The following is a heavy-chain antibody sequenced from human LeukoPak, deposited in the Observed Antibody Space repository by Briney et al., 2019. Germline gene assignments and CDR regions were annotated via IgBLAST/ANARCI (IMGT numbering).Heavy chain of an antibody. CDR1: GGSFSGYY. J-gene: IGHJ5*02. D-gene: IGHD3-10*01. CDR3: ATSGGSGNGAYNWFDP. V-gene: IGHV4-34*01. Sequence: SETLSLTCAVHGGSFSGYYWSWIRQPPGKGLEWIGEINHSGRTNYNPSLKSRVTISVDTSKIQFSLKLSSVTAADTAVYYCATSGGSGNGAYNWFDPWGQGTLVTVSS. CDR2: INHSGRT.